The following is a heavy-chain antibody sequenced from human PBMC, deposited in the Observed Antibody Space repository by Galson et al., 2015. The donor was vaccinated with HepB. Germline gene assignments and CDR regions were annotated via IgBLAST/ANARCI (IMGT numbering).Heavy chain of an antibody. J-gene: IGHJ4*02. CDR3: ARCPFTEYYGSGTYFDI. D-gene: IGHD3-10*01. CDR1: GFAFSTYS. Sequence: SLRLSCAASGFAFSTYSMYWARQAPGKGLEWVSYISSSSRTEYYADSVKGRFTISRDNAKNSLYLQMNSLRAEDTAVYYCARCPFTEYYGSGTYFDIWGQGTLVTVSS. V-gene: IGHV3-48*01. CDR2: ISSSSRTE.